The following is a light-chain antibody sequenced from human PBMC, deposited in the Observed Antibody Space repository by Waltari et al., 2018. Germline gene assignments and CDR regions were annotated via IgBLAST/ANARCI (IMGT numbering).Light chain of an antibody. V-gene: IGKV3-11*01. Sequence: EIVLTQSPATLSLSPGESATLSCRASQSVYTYLAWYQQTPGQAPRLLIYDASNRATGIPAGFVGSGSGTDFTLTISSLEPEDFAVYYCQERSNWPGGSFGGGTKVEIK. J-gene: IGKJ4*01. CDR1: QSVYTY. CDR2: DAS. CDR3: QERSNWPGGS.